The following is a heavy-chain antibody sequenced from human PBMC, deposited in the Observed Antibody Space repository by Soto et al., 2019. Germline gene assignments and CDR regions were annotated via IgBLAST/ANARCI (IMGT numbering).Heavy chain of an antibody. Sequence: PGESLKISCKGSGYSFTSYWIGWVRQMPGKGLKWMGIIYPGDSDTRYSPSFQGQVTISADKSISTAYLQWSSLKASDTAIYYCARHRGGIVVVVAGADAFDIWGQGTMVTVSS. CDR3: ARHRGGIVVVVAGADAFDI. D-gene: IGHD2-15*01. CDR1: GYSFTSYW. CDR2: IYPGDSDT. V-gene: IGHV5-51*01. J-gene: IGHJ3*02.